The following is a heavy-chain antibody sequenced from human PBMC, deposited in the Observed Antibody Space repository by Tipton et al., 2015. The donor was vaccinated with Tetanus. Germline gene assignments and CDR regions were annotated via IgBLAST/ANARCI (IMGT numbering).Heavy chain of an antibody. CDR1: GGSISSYY. CDR3: ARSDMVRGVNWFDP. J-gene: IGHJ5*02. V-gene: IGHV4-59*08. D-gene: IGHD3-10*01. Sequence: TLSLTCTVSGGSISSYYWSWVRQPPGKGLEWIAYIHYSGRTNYNPSLKSRVTISLATSENQFSLTLSSVTAADTAVYYCARSDMVRGVNWFDPWGQGTLVTVSS. CDR2: IHYSGRT.